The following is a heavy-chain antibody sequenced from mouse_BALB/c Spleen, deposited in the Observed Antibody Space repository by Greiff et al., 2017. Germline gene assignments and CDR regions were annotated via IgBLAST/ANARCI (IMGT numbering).Heavy chain of an antibody. CDR1: GYTFTSYW. Sequence: QVQLQQPGAELVKPGASVKLSCKASGYTFTSYWMHWVKQRPGQGLEWIGEINPSNGRTNYNEKFKSKATLTVDKSSSTAYMQLSSLTSEDSAVYYCARPTAGLGDWGQGTLVTVSA. J-gene: IGHJ3*01. D-gene: IGHD1-2*01. V-gene: IGHV1S81*02. CDR3: ARPTAGLGD. CDR2: INPSNGRT.